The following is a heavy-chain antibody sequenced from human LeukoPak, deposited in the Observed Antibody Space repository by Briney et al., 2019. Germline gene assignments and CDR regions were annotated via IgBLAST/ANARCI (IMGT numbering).Heavy chain of an antibody. CDR2: IYYSGST. CDR3: ARSYSSGWYPGQYFDY. CDR1: GGSISSYY. V-gene: IGHV4-59*08. J-gene: IGHJ4*02. Sequence: SETLSLTCTVSGGSISSYYWSWIRQPPGKGLEWIGYIYYSGSTNYNPSLKSRVTISVDTSKNQFSLKLSSVTAADTAVYYCARSYSSGWYPGQYFDYWGQGTLVTVSS. D-gene: IGHD6-19*01.